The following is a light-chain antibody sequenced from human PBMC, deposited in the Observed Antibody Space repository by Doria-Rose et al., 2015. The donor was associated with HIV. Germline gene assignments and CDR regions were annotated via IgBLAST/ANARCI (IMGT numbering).Light chain of an antibody. V-gene: IGKV3-15*01. CDR2: GAS. J-gene: IGKJ5*01. CDR3: HQYNNWPT. Sequence: TQSPETLSVSPGDSATLSCRASQSASTDLAWYQHKPGQAPRLLIWGASTSATGIPARFSGSGSGTEFTLTISSLQSEDFAIYFCHQYNNWPTFGQGTRLDIK. CDR1: QSASTD.